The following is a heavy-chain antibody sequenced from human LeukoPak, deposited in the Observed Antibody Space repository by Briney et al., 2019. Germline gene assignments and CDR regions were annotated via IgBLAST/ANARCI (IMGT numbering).Heavy chain of an antibody. J-gene: IGHJ4*02. CDR1: GFTFDDYA. CDR2: IIWNGGRT. Sequence: GRSLRLSCATSGFTFDDYAMHWVRQAPGKGLEWVSDIIWNGGRTGYADSVKGRFTISRDNAKNSLYLQMNNLRPEDTALYYCAKASGYSFGHFDYWGQGTLVTVSS. CDR3: AKASGYSFGHFDY. V-gene: IGHV3-9*01. D-gene: IGHD5-18*01.